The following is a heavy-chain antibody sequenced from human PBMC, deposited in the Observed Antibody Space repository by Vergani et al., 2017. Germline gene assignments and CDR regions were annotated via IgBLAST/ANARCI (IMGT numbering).Heavy chain of an antibody. CDR1: GFTSSYYG. J-gene: IGHJ1*01. CDR2: ISYDGTHK. CDR3: ATKSCGTPGCQIGYFRE. Sequence: QVHLVESGGGVGQPGRSLRLSCVVSGFTSSYYGMHWVRQAPGKGVEWVAVISYDGTHKYYADSVKGRFTISRDNYKSTVYLQRNSLRTEDTAVYSCATKSCGTPGCQIGYFREWGQGTLVTVCS. V-gene: IGHV3-30*03. D-gene: IGHD1-26*01.